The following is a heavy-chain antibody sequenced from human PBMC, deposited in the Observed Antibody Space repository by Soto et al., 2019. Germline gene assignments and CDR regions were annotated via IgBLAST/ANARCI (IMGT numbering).Heavy chain of an antibody. CDR1: GFTFSSYA. CDR2: ISSNGGST. D-gene: IGHD7-27*01. V-gene: IGHV3-64D*08. J-gene: IGHJ4*02. CDR3: VKDPWGSATHRNYFDY. Sequence: GGSLRLSCSASGFTFSSYAMHWVRQAPGKGLEYVSAISSNGGSTYYADSVKGRFTISRDNSKNTLYLQMSSLRAEDTAVYYCVKDPWGSATHRNYFDYWGQGTLVTVSS.